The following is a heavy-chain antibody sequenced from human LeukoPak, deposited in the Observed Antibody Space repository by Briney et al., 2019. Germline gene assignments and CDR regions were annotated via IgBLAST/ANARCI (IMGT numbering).Heavy chain of an antibody. Sequence: GGSLRLSCAASGFTFSSYAMSWVRQAPGKGLEWVSAISGSGGSTYYADSVKGRFTIPRDNSKNTLYLQMNSLRAEDTAVYYCAKARRAPYYYDSSGYPYYFDYWGQGTLVTVSS. CDR2: ISGSGGST. J-gene: IGHJ4*02. CDR1: GFTFSSYA. V-gene: IGHV3-23*01. CDR3: AKARRAPYYYDSSGYPYYFDY. D-gene: IGHD3-22*01.